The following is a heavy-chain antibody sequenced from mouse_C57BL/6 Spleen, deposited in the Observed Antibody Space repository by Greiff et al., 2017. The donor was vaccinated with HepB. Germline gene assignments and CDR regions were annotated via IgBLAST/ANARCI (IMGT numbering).Heavy chain of an antibody. CDR3: AREGLYYGSSYDYFDY. Sequence: DVKLVESGPVLVKPGPSVKISCKASGFTFTDYYMHWVKQSHGKSLEWIGLVYPYNGGTSYNQKFKGKATLTVDTSSSTAYMELNSLTSEDSAVYYCAREGLYYGSSYDYFDYWGQGTTLTVSS. D-gene: IGHD1-1*01. J-gene: IGHJ2*01. CDR2: VYPYNGGT. V-gene: IGHV1-36*01. CDR1: GFTFTDYY.